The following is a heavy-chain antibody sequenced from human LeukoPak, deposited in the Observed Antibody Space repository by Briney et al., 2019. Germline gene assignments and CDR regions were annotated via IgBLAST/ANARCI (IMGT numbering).Heavy chain of an antibody. CDR1: GFTFSSYW. J-gene: IGHJ6*02. CDR2: IKQDGSEK. CDR3: AILRGVITQYGMDV. D-gene: IGHD3-10*01. Sequence: GGSLRLSCAASGFTFSSYWMSWVRQAPGKGLEWVANIKQDGSEKYYVDSVKGRFTISRDNSKNTLYLQMNSLRAEDTAVYYCAILRGVITQYGMDVWGQGTTVTVSS. V-gene: IGHV3-7*03.